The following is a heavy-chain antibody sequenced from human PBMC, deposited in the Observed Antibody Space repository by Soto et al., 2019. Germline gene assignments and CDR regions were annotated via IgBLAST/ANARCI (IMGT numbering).Heavy chain of an antibody. CDR2: ISGSGGST. Sequence: GGSLRLSCAASGFTFSSYAMSWVRQAPGKGLEWVSAISGSGGSTYYADSVKGRFTISRDNSKNTLYLQMNSLRAEDTAVYYCAKPARLGYCSSTSCYSAEVPYYYYYYGMDVWGQGTTVT. D-gene: IGHD2-2*01. J-gene: IGHJ6*02. CDR1: GFTFSSYA. V-gene: IGHV3-23*01. CDR3: AKPARLGYCSSTSCYSAEVPYYYYYYGMDV.